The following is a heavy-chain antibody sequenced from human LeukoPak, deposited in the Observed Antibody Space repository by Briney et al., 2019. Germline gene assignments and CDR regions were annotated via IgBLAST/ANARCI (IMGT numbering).Heavy chain of an antibody. CDR1: GYTFTGYY. D-gene: IGHD2-2*01. V-gene: IGHV1-2*02. CDR2: INPNSGGT. J-gene: IGHJ4*02. CDR3: AREGGEYQLPMGYFDY. Sequence: GAPVKVSCKASGYTFTGYYMHWVRQAPGQGLEWMGWINPNSGGTNYAQKFQGRVTMTRDTSISTAYMELSRLRSDDTAVYYCAREGGEYQLPMGYFDYWGQGTLVTVSS.